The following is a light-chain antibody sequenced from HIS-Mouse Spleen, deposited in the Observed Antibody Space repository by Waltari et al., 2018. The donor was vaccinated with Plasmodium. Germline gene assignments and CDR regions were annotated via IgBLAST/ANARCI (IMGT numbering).Light chain of an antibody. CDR2: GAS. Sequence: EIVMTQSPATLSVSPGERATLSCRASQSVSRNLAWYQQKPGQAPRPLIYGASTRATCIPARFSGSGSGTEFTLTISSLQSEDFAVYYCQQYNNWSFTFGPGTKVDIK. V-gene: IGKV3-15*01. CDR3: QQYNNWSFT. CDR1: QSVSRN. J-gene: IGKJ3*01.